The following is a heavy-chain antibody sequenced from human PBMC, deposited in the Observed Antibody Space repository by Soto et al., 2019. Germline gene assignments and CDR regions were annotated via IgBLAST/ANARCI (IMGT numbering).Heavy chain of an antibody. CDR3: ARGKDVVFVPLFDY. J-gene: IGHJ4*02. D-gene: IGHD2-15*01. Sequence: PGGSLRLSCVASGSPFSSRTMHWVRQAPGKGLEWVAVVSRDGTDKYYGDSVKGRFTISRDNSQNTLYLQMNSLRGEETAVYYCARGKDVVFVPLFDYWGQVDLVTVSS. CDR2: VSRDGTDK. CDR1: GSPFSSRT. V-gene: IGHV3-30*04.